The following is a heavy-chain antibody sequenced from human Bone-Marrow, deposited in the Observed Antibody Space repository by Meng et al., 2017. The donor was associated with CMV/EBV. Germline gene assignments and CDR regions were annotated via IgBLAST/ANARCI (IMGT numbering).Heavy chain of an antibody. J-gene: IGHJ6*02. CDR3: DRYCTSNSCYPQYGMAV. V-gene: IGHV3-23*01. CDR2: ISGTGGST. Sequence: GESLKISCAASGFTFSSYAMSWVRQAPGKGLEWVSAISGTGGSTYYGDSVEGRFTISRDNSKNTLYLQMNSRRAEDTAVYYCDRYCTSNSCYPQYGMAVWGQGTTVTVSS. D-gene: IGHD2-2*01. CDR1: GFTFSSYA.